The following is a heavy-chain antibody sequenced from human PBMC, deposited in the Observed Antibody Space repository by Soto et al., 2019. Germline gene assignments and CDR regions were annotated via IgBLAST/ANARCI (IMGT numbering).Heavy chain of an antibody. CDR1: GGSFSGYY. J-gene: IGHJ6*02. D-gene: IGHD6-19*01. Sequence: PSETLSLTCAVYGGSFSGYYWSWIRQPPGKGLEWIGEINHSGSTNYNPSLKSRVTISVDTSKNQFSLKLSSVTAADTAVYYCARGRGGWYYYYGMYVWGQGTTVTVSS. CDR3: ARGRGGWYYYYGMYV. V-gene: IGHV4-34*01. CDR2: INHSGST.